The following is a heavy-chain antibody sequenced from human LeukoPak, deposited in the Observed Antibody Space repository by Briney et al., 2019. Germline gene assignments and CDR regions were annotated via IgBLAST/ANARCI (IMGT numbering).Heavy chain of an antibody. CDR2: ITTSTGNP. CDR1: GYTFTGYS. Sequence: ASVKVSCKASGYTFTGYSINWLRQAPGQGLEWMGWITTSTGNPTYAQGFTGRFVFSLDTSVSTTCLHINSLKAEDTAVYYCARDASTINFDYWGQGTLVTVSS. D-gene: IGHD5/OR15-5a*01. CDR3: ARDASTINFDY. J-gene: IGHJ4*02. V-gene: IGHV7-4-1*02.